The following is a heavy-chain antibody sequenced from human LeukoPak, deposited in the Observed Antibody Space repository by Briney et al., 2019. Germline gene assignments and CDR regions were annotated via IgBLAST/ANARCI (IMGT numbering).Heavy chain of an antibody. CDR3: AREGDVDTATWHWFDP. Sequence: ASVKLSCKAPGYSFTSYYMHWVRQAPGQGLEWMGIINPSGGSTSYAQKFQGRVTMTRDTSTSTVYMELSSLRSEDTAVYYCAREGDVDTATWHWFDPWGQRTLVTVSS. CDR1: GYSFTSYY. D-gene: IGHD5-18*01. CDR2: INPSGGST. J-gene: IGHJ5*02. V-gene: IGHV1-46*01.